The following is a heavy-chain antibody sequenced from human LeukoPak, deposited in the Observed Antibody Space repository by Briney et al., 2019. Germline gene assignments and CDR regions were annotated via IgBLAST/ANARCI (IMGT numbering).Heavy chain of an antibody. Sequence: SGGSLRLSCAASGFTFSSYAMSWVRQAPGKGLEWVSAISGSGGSTYYADSVKGRFTISRDNSKNTLYPQMNSLRAEDTAVYYCAKDHGLLWFGELSSFDYWGQGTLVTVSS. CDR2: ISGSGGST. CDR3: AKDHGLLWFGELSSFDY. CDR1: GFTFSSYA. V-gene: IGHV3-23*01. D-gene: IGHD3-10*01. J-gene: IGHJ4*02.